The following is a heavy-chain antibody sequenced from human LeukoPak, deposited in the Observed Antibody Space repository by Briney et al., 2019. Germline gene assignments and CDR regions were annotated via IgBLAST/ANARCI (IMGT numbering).Heavy chain of an antibody. V-gene: IGHV3-48*02. J-gene: IGHJ3*02. CDR3: ARASSKQLAGYLPDGFDI. Sequence: PGGSLRLSCAASGFTFSSHGMNWVRQAPGKGLEWLSYISSSSSTIYYADSVKGRSTISRDNAKNSLYLQMNSLRDEDTAVYYCARASSKQLAGYLPDGFDIWGQGTMVTVSS. CDR1: GFTFSSHG. CDR2: ISSSSSTI. D-gene: IGHD3-9*01.